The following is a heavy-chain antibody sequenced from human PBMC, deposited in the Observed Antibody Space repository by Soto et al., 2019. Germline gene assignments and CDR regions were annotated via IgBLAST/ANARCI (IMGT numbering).Heavy chain of an antibody. CDR3: AKALGYSGYDWQWGYFDY. CDR1: GFTFDDYA. D-gene: IGHD5-12*01. J-gene: IGHJ4*02. Sequence: DVQLVESGGGLVQPGRSLRLSCAASGFTFDDYAMHWVRQAPGKGLEWVSGISWNSGSIGYADSVKGRFTISRDNAKNSLYLQMNSLRAEDTALYYCAKALGYSGYDWQWGYFDYWGQGTLVTVSS. V-gene: IGHV3-9*01. CDR2: ISWNSGSI.